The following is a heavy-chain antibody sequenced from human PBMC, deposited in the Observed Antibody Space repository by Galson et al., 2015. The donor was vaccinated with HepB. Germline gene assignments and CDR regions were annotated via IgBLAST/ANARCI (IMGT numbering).Heavy chain of an antibody. J-gene: IGHJ4*02. CDR3: ATDRGFSDY. V-gene: IGHV3-30*03. D-gene: IGHD3-10*01. CDR1: GFTFSSYG. Sequence: SLRLSCAVSGFTFSSYGMHWVRQAPGKGLEWVAVISKDGSNKYYADSVKGRLTISRDNSNNTLYLQMSSLRAEDTAVYYCATDRGFSDYWGQGTLVTVSS. CDR2: ISKDGSNK.